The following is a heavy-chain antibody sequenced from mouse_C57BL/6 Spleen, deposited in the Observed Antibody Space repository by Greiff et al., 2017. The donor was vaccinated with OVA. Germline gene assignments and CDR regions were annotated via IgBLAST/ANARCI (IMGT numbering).Heavy chain of an antibody. V-gene: IGHV1-52*01. J-gene: IGHJ3*01. Sequence: QVQLQQPGAELVRPGSSVKLSCKASGYTFTSYWMHWVKQRPIQGLEWIGNIDPSDSETHYNQKFKDKATLTVDKSSSTDYMQLSSLTSEASAVYYGARDYGSSPWFAYWGQGTLVTVSA. CDR1: GYTFTSYW. CDR2: IDPSDSET. D-gene: IGHD1-1*01. CDR3: ARDYGSSPWFAY.